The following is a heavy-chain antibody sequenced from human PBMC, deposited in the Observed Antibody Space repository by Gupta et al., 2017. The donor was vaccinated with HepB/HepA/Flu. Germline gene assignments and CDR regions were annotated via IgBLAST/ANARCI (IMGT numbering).Heavy chain of an antibody. V-gene: IGHV3-23*01. D-gene: IGHD6-13*01. CDR2: ISRSGAST. CDR1: GFTFSSFA. Sequence: EVQLLESGGGLIQPGGSLRLSCAASGFTFSSFAMVWVRQAPGKGLECVSSISRSGASTYYADSVKGRFTISRDNSKNILYLQVNDLRADNTGVYYCAKDRQTQLGELDYWGQGTLVTVSS. J-gene: IGHJ4*02. CDR3: AKDRQTQLGELDY.